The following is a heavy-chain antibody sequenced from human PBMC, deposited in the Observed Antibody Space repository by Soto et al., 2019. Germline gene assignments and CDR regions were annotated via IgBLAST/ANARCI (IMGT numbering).Heavy chain of an antibody. CDR1: GFTFSSYG. CDR2: ISYDGSNK. CDR3: AKDMAPPIVVVTAFDAFDI. V-gene: IGHV3-30*18. Sequence: QVQLVESGGGVVQPGRSLRLSCAASGFTFSSYGMHWVRQAPGKGLEGVAVISYDGSNKYYADSVKGRFTISRDNSKNTLYLQMNSLRAEDTAVYYCAKDMAPPIVVVTAFDAFDIWGQGTMVTVSS. J-gene: IGHJ3*02. D-gene: IGHD2-21*02.